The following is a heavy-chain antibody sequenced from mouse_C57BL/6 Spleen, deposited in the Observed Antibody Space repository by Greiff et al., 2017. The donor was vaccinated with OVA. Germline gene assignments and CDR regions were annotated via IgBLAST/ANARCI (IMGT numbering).Heavy chain of an antibody. Sequence: VKLQQPGAELVRPGSSVKLSCKASGYTFTSYWMDWVKQRPGQGLEWIGNIYPSDSETHYNQKFKDKATLTVDKSSSTAYMQLSSLTSEDSAVYYCARVGDYDWYFDVWGTGTTVTVSS. J-gene: IGHJ1*03. CDR3: ARVGDYDWYFDV. V-gene: IGHV1-61*01. CDR2: IYPSDSET. CDR1: GYTFTSYW. D-gene: IGHD2-4*01.